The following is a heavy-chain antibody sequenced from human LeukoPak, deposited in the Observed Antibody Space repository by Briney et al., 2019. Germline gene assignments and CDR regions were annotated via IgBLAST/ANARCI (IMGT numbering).Heavy chain of an antibody. CDR3: ARSGYCSSTSCYAVDYFDY. D-gene: IGHD2-2*01. Sequence: PSETLSLTCTVSGGSISSYYWSWIRQPAGQGLEWIGSIYTSGSTNYNPSLKSRVTISVDKSKNQFSLKLSSVTAADTAVYYCARSGYCSSTSCYAVDYFDYWGQGTLVTVSS. V-gene: IGHV4-4*07. J-gene: IGHJ4*02. CDR1: GGSISSYY. CDR2: IYTSGST.